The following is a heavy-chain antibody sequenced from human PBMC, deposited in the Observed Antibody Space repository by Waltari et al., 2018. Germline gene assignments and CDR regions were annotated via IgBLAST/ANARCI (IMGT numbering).Heavy chain of an antibody. CDR3: ATLLYSRGDY. D-gene: IGHD3-3*01. J-gene: IGHJ4*02. V-gene: IGHV3-7*02. Sequence: EVQLVESGGGLVQPGGSLRLSCAASGFTFSSYWMTWVRQAPGKGLEWVANIKEDGSEKNYVDSVKGRFTISRDNAKNSLYLQMNSLRVEDTAVYYCATLLYSRGDYWGQGTLVTVSS. CDR2: IKEDGSEK. CDR1: GFTFSSYW.